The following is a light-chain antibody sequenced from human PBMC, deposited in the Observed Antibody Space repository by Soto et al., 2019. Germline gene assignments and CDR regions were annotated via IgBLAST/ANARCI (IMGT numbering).Light chain of an antibody. V-gene: IGLV2-14*01. CDR1: SSDVGGYNY. J-gene: IGLJ1*01. CDR3: SSYTGSSTSLYV. CDR2: DVS. Sequence: QSALTQPASVSGSPGQSITISCTGTSSDVGGYNYVSWYQQHPGKAPKLMIYDVSNRPSGVSNRFSGSKSGNTASLTISGLQAEDEADYYCSSYTGSSTSLYVFGTGTKLTVL.